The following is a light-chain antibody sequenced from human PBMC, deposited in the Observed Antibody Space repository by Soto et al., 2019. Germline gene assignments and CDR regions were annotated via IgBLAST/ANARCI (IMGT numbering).Light chain of an antibody. Sequence: IQMTQSPSSVSASVGDRVTMTCRASQGVGGWLAWYQQKPGKVPKLLIYATSSVHSGVPSRFSGSGSGTDFTPSISSLQPEDFATYYCQQTHSLPLSFGPGTKVDIK. J-gene: IGKJ3*01. CDR2: ATS. CDR3: QQTHSLPLS. CDR1: QGVGGW. V-gene: IGKV1-12*01.